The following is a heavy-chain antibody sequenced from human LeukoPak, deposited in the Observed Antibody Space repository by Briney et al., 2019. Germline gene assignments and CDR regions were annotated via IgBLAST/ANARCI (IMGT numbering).Heavy chain of an antibody. CDR1: GFTFSSSA. V-gene: IGHV3-23*01. CDR3: AREAFDDSSGYLEYFQH. Sequence: GGSLRLSCAASGFTFSSSAMTWVRQAPGKGLEWVSAVSGRDGSGRTYYADSVKGRFTISRDNSKNTLYLQMGSLRAEDMAVYYCAREAFDDSSGYLEYFQHWGQGTLVTVSS. D-gene: IGHD3-22*01. CDR2: VSGRDGSGRT. J-gene: IGHJ1*01.